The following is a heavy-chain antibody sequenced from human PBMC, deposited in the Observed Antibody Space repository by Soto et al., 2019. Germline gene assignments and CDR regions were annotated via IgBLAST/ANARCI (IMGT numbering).Heavy chain of an antibody. CDR2: ISAYNGNT. D-gene: IGHD3-10*01. CDR1: GYTFTSYG. V-gene: IGHV1-18*04. J-gene: IGHJ4*02. Sequence: ASVKVSCKASGYTFTSYGISWVRQAPGQGLEWMGWISAYNGNTKYSQKFQGRVTITRDTSASTAYMELSSLRPEDTAVYYCARENLPGNFYYWGQGTLVTVSS. CDR3: ARENLPGNFYY.